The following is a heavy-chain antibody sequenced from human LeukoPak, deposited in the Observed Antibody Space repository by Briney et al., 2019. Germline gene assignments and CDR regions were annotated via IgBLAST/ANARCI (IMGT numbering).Heavy chain of an antibody. Sequence: SETLSLTCTVSGGSISSSSYYWGWIRQPPGKGLEWIGSIYYSGSTNYNPSLKSRVTISVDTSKNQFSLKLSSVTAADTAVYYCARHVFGSEGNWFDPWGQGTLVTVSS. J-gene: IGHJ5*02. CDR2: IYYSGST. V-gene: IGHV4-39*01. D-gene: IGHD2-15*01. CDR3: ARHVFGSEGNWFDP. CDR1: GGSISSSSYY.